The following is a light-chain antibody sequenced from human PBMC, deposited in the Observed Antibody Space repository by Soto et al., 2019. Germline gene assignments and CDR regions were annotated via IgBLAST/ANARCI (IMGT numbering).Light chain of an antibody. Sequence: EIVMTQSPATLSVSPGERATLSCRASQSVSSNLAWYQQKRGQAPRLLIYAASTRATGIPARFSGTGSGTEFTLTISSLQSGDFAVYYCQQYNNWPPWTFGQGTKVEIK. CDR1: QSVSSN. CDR3: QQYNNWPPWT. V-gene: IGKV3-15*01. J-gene: IGKJ1*01. CDR2: AAS.